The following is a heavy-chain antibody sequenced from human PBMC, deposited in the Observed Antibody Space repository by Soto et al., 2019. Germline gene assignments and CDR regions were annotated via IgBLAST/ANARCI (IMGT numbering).Heavy chain of an antibody. CDR2: IYYSGTT. J-gene: IGHJ4*02. CDR3: ARREIQGPIDY. D-gene: IGHD1-26*01. CDR1: GYSISSSNW. Sequence: QVQLQESGPGLVKPSDTLSLTCAVSGYSISSSNWWGWIRQPPGKGLEWIGYIYYSGTTYYNPSLKNXXTXSXXTAKNQFSLKLTSVTAVDTAVYYCARREIQGPIDYWGQGTLVTVSS. V-gene: IGHV4-28*01.